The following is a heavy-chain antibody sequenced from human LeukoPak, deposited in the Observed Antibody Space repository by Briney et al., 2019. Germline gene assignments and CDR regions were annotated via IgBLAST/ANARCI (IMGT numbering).Heavy chain of an antibody. V-gene: IGHV3-43*02. D-gene: IGHD3-3*01. J-gene: IGHJ4*02. CDR2: ISGDGGTT. CDR1: GLSFDEYA. Sequence: GGSLRLSCAASGLSFDEYAMYWVRQVPGKSLEWVSLISGDGGTTSYADSVKGRFTISRDNSENSLNLQMKSLRTEDTALYYCAKARWSGSHYSDFDFCGQGTLVTVSS. CDR3: AKARWSGSHYSDFDF.